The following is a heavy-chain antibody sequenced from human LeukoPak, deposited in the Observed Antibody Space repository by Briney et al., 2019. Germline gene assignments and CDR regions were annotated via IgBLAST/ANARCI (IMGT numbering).Heavy chain of an antibody. CDR2: ISGSGGST. J-gene: IGHJ6*02. D-gene: IGHD2-15*01. CDR1: GFTFSSYA. V-gene: IGHV3-23*01. Sequence: GGSLRLSCAASGFTFSSYAMSWVRQAPGKGLEWVSAISGSGGSTYYADSVKGRFTISRDNSKNTLYLQMNSLRAEDTALYYCAKGTRVVVVAALLGMDVWGQGTTVTVSS. CDR3: AKGTRVVVVAALLGMDV.